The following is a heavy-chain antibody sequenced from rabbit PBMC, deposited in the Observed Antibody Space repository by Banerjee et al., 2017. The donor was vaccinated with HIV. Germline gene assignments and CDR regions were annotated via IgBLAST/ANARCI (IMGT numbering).Heavy chain of an antibody. V-gene: IGHV1S47*01. CDR2: IYAGDGST. Sequence: EESGGDVVKPGASLTLTCTASGFSLSNKYVMYWVRQAPGKGLEWIACIYAGDGSTAYASWVNGRLTISRSTSLNTVTLQMTSLTAADTATYFCARRYSGYGYANDLWGPGTLVTVS. CDR3: ARRYSGYGYANDL. D-gene: IGHD6-1*01. CDR1: GFSLSNKYV. J-gene: IGHJ4*01.